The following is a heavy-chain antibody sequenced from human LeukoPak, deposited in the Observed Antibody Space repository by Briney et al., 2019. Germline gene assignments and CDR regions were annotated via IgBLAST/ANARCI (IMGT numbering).Heavy chain of an antibody. CDR1: GFTFSSYA. D-gene: IGHD6-13*01. J-gene: IGHJ4*02. CDR2: ISGSGGST. V-gene: IGHV3-23*01. Sequence: GGSLRLSCAASGFTFSSYAMSWVRQAPGKGLEWVSAISGSGGSTYYADSVKGRFTISRDNSKNTLYLQMNSLRAEDTAVYYCAKDPEQQLAPYYFDYWGQGTLVTVSS. CDR3: AKDPEQQLAPYYFDY.